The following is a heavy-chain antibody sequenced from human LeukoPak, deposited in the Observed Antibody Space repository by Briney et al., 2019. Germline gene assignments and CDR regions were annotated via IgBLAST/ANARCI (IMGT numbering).Heavy chain of an antibody. Sequence: GGSLRLSCTASGFTFGDYAMSWVRQAPGKGLEWVGFIRSKAYGGTTEYAASVKGRFTISRDDSKSIAYLQMNSLKTEDTAVYYCNYYYDSSGYSPWSYYFDYWGQGTLVTVSS. CDR1: GFTFGDYA. CDR3: NYYYDSSGYSPWSYYFDY. V-gene: IGHV3-49*04. CDR2: IRSKAYGGTT. D-gene: IGHD3-22*01. J-gene: IGHJ4*02.